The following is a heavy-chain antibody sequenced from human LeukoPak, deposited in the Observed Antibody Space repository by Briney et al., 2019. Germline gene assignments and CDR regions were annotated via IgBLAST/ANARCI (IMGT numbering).Heavy chain of an antibody. CDR3: ARNSQFGELSFDY. D-gene: IGHD3-10*01. CDR1: GASVGSVGYY. CDR2: IYYTGTA. V-gene: IGHV4-31*03. J-gene: IGHJ4*02. Sequence: PSQTLSLTCTVSGASVGSVGYYWNWIRQRPGKGLEWIGYIYYTGTAYYNPSLKSRAAISLDASKNQFSLSLSSVTAADTALYFRARNSQFGELSFDYWGQGTLLTVSS.